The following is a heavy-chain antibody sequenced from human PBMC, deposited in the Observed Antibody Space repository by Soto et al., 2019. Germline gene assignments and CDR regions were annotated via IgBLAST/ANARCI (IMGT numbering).Heavy chain of an antibody. Sequence: SETLSLTCTVSGGSISSSSYYWGWIRQPPGKGVEWIGSIYYSGSTYYNPSRKSRVTISVDTSKNQFSLKLSSVTAAVTAVYYCARLASVTIFGVVIDYYYYGMDVWGQGTTVTVSS. CDR1: GGSISSSSYY. CDR2: IYYSGST. D-gene: IGHD3-3*01. J-gene: IGHJ6*02. V-gene: IGHV4-39*01. CDR3: ARLASVTIFGVVIDYYYYGMDV.